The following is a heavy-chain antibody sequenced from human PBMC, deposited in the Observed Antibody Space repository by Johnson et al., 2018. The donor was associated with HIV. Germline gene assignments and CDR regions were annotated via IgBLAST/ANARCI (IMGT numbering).Heavy chain of an antibody. CDR2: IKSDGSST. CDR1: GFTVSSNH. V-gene: IGHV3-74*01. Sequence: MMLVESGGGLVQPGGSLRLSCAASGFTVSSNHMSWVRQAPGKGLEWVSRIKSDGSSTTYADSVKGRFTISRDNAKNTLYLEMKSLRADDTAVYYCVRDDYAFHIWGQGTVVTVSS. CDR3: VRDDYAFHI. D-gene: IGHD2-21*02. J-gene: IGHJ3*02.